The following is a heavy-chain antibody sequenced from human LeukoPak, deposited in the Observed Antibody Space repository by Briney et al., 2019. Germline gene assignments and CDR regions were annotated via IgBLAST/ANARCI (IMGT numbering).Heavy chain of an antibody. V-gene: IGHV4-34*12. D-gene: IGHD1-26*01. CDR1: GGSFSGYY. J-gene: IGHJ3*02. CDR2: IIHSGST. Sequence: PSETLSLTCGVYGGSFSGYYWTWIRQSPSMGLEWIGEIIHSGSTNYNPSLTSRVIISVDTSKNQFSLELSSVTAADTAVYYCARVSSPWSPRDAFDIWGQGTMVTVSS. CDR3: ARVSSPWSPRDAFDI.